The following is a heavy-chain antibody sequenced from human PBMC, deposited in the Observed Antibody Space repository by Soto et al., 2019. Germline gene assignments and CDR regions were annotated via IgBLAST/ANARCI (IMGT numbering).Heavy chain of an antibody. V-gene: IGHV3-21*01. CDR2: ISSSSNYI. D-gene: IGHD3-10*01. CDR3: ARYIWFGELLSYGMDV. Sequence: GGSLEISCAASGFTFSSHNMNWVRQAPGKGLEWVSWISSSSNYIYYSDLVKGRFTISRDNAKDSLYLQMNSLRVEDTAVYYCARYIWFGELLSYGMDVWGQGTTVTVSS. J-gene: IGHJ6*02. CDR1: GFTFSSHN.